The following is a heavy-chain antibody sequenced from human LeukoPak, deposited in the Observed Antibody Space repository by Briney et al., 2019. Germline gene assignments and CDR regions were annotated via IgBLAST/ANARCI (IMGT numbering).Heavy chain of an antibody. CDR3: ARDGWYSGSYDAFDV. CDR1: GFTFSPYS. D-gene: IGHD1-26*01. Sequence: GGSLRLSCGASGFTFSPYSMNWVRQAPGKGLEWVSYISSSSNNIYYADSVKGRFTISRGNAKNSLYLQMNSLRAEDTAVYYCARDGWYSGSYDAFDVWGQGTMVTVSS. CDR2: ISSSSNNI. V-gene: IGHV3-48*01. J-gene: IGHJ3*01.